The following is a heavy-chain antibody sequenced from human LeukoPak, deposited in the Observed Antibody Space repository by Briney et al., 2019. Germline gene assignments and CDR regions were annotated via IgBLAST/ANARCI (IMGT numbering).Heavy chain of an antibody. Sequence: KTGGSLRLSCAASGFTFSSYSMNWVRQAPGKGLEWVSSISSSSSYIYYADSVKGRFTISRDNAKNSLYLQMNSLRAEDTAVYYCASHDSSGYYPTYYFDYWGQGTLVTVSS. D-gene: IGHD3-22*01. CDR2: ISSSSSYI. J-gene: IGHJ4*02. V-gene: IGHV3-21*01. CDR3: ASHDSSGYYPTYYFDY. CDR1: GFTFSSYS.